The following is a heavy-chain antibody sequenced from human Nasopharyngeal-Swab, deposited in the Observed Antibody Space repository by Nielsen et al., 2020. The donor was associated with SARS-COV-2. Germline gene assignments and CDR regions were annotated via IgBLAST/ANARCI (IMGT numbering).Heavy chain of an antibody. D-gene: IGHD4-17*01. CDR2: IYPGDSDT. Sequence: GESLKISCKGSGYSFTSYWIGWVRQMPGKGLEWMGIIYPGDSDTRYSPSFQGQVTISADKSISTAYLQWSSLKASDTAMYYCARLGESYGDSNWYFDLWGRGTLVTVSS. J-gene: IGHJ2*01. V-gene: IGHV5-51*01. CDR1: GYSFTSYW. CDR3: ARLGESYGDSNWYFDL.